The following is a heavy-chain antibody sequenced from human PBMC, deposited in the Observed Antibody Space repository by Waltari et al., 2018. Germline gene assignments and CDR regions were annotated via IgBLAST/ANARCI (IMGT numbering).Heavy chain of an antibody. CDR1: GGSISSGSYY. CDR2: IYTSGST. Sequence: QVQLQESGPGLVKPSQTLSLTCTVSGGSISSGSYYWSWIRQPAGKGLEWIGRIYTSGSTNYTPSFKSRVTISVDTSKNQFSLKLSSVTAADTAVYYCARVPYDSSGYYDDDAFDIWGQGTMVTVSS. J-gene: IGHJ3*02. V-gene: IGHV4-61*02. D-gene: IGHD3-22*01. CDR3: ARVPYDSSGYYDDDAFDI.